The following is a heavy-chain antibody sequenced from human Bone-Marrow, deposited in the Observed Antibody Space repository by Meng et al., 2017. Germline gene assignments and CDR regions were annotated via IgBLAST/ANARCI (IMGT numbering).Heavy chain of an antibody. CDR3: ADGRHYHSGSHP. V-gene: IGHV3-7*01. J-gene: IGHJ5*02. Sequence: GESLNISYAAAGFTSSNYWMSWVRQAPGRGLERVANIKRDGSEIYYVDPVKGRFTISRDNAKNSLYLQMNSLSAEDTAVYFCADGRHYHSGSHPWGQGTLVTVSS. D-gene: IGHD3-16*01. CDR1: GFTSSNYW. CDR2: IKRDGSEI.